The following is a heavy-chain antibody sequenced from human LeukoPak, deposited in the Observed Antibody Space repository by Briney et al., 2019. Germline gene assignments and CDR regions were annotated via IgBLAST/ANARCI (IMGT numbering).Heavy chain of an antibody. CDR2: IYHSGTT. D-gene: IGHD4-17*01. V-gene: IGHV4-30-2*01. Sequence: PSQTLSLTCAVSGGSISSGGYSWSWIRQPPGKGLEWIGYIYHSGTTYYNPSLKSRVTISVDRSNNQFSLKLSSVPAADTAVYYCARDYGDYVFDYWGQGTLVTVPS. J-gene: IGHJ4*02. CDR3: ARDYGDYVFDY. CDR1: GGSISSGGYS.